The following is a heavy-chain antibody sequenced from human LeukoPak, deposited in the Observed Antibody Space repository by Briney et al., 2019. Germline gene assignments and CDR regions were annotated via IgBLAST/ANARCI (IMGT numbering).Heavy chain of an antibody. CDR1: GYTFTSYY. D-gene: IGHD4-11*01. Sequence: ASVKVSCKASGYTFTSYYMHWVRQAPGQGLEWMGIINPSGGSTSYAQKFQGRVTMTRDMSTSTVYMELSSLRSEDTAVYYCARDKIPHSNYVTGHNWFDPWGQGTLVTVSS. CDR2: INPSGGST. J-gene: IGHJ5*02. V-gene: IGHV1-46*01. CDR3: ARDKIPHSNYVTGHNWFDP.